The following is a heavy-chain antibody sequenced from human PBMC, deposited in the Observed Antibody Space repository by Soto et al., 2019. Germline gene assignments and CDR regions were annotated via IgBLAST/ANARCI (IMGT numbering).Heavy chain of an antibody. J-gene: IGHJ5*02. D-gene: IGHD6-13*01. Sequence: PSETLSLTCTVSGGSISSYYWSWMRQPAGKGLECIGRIYTSGSTNYNPSLKSRVTMSVDTSKNQFSLKLSSVTAADTAVYYCARDSPRSIAAAGTRFDPWGQGTLVTVYS. V-gene: IGHV4-4*07. CDR2: IYTSGST. CDR3: ARDSPRSIAAAGTRFDP. CDR1: GGSISSYY.